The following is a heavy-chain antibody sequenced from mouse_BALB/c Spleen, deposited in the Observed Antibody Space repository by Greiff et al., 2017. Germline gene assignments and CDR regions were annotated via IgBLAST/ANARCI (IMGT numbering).Heavy chain of an antibody. Sequence: VQLVESGAELAKPGASVKMSCKASGYTFTSYWMHWVKQRPGQGLEWIGYINPSTGYTEYNQKFKDKATLTADKSSSTAYMQLSSLTSEDSAVYYCARGGGYYDRFAYWGQGTLVTVSA. V-gene: IGHV1-7*01. CDR1: GYTFTSYW. CDR2: INPSTGYT. CDR3: ARGGGYYDRFAY. J-gene: IGHJ3*01. D-gene: IGHD2-4*01.